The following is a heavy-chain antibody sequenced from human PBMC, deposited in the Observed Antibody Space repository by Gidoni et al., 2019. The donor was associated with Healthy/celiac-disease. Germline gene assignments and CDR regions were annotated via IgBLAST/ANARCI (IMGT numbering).Heavy chain of an antibody. CDR1: GFPFSSYT. J-gene: IGHJ4*02. CDR3: ATVLIAVAGTFDY. Sequence: EVQLVESGGGLVTPGGSLRLSCEASGFPFSSYTMNWVRQAPGNGLEWVSSISSSSSYIYYADSVKGRFTISRDNAKISLYLQMNSLRAEDTAVYYCATVLIAVAGTFDYWGQGTLVTVSS. CDR2: ISSSSSYI. D-gene: IGHD6-19*01. V-gene: IGHV3-21*01.